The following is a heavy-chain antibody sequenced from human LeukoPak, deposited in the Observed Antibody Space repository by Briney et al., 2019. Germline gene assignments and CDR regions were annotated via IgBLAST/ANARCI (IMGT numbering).Heavy chain of an antibody. Sequence: GGSLRLSCVISGYTFTHYGFHWVRQAPGKALEWVAYISYNGNNKYEDSVKGRITISRDNAKNSVYLQMNSLRVEDTAVYYCAREHMGVSAFDIWGQGTMVTVSS. D-gene: IGHD1-26*01. CDR2: ISYNGNN. CDR3: AREHMGVSAFDI. CDR1: GYTFTHYG. J-gene: IGHJ3*02. V-gene: IGHV3-30*03.